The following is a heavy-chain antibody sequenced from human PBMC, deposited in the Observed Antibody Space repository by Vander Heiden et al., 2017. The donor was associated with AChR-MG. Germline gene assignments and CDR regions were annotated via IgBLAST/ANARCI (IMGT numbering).Heavy chain of an antibody. V-gene: IGHV1-69*01. D-gene: IGHD4-17*01. CDR2: IIPIFSTA. CDR1: GGTFTRYA. CDR3: ARDGGVTVTTSGGYFDY. J-gene: IGHJ4*02. Sequence: QVQLVQSGAEVKKPGSSVKVSCKASGGTFTRYAISWVRQATGQRLEWMRGIIPIFSTANYAQKFQGRVTITADESTRTAYMELSSLRSEDTAVYYCARDGGVTVTTSGGYFDYWGQGTLVTVSS.